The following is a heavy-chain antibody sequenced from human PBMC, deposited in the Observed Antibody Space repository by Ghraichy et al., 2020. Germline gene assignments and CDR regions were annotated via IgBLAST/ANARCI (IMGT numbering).Heavy chain of an antibody. CDR1: GFTFSSYG. Sequence: GESLNISCAASGFTFSSYGMHWVRQAPGKGLEWVAVIWYDGSNKYYADSVKGRFTISRDNSKNTLYLQMNSLRAEDTAVYYCARDLGHWNDFYFDYWGQGTLVTVSS. V-gene: IGHV3-33*01. D-gene: IGHD1-1*01. CDR2: IWYDGSNK. CDR3: ARDLGHWNDFYFDY. J-gene: IGHJ4*02.